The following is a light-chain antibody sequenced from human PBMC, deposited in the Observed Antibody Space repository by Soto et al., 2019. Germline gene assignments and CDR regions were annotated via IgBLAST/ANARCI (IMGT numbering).Light chain of an antibody. CDR2: EGH. V-gene: IGLV2-14*02. CDR3: YSFTSGNTLYV. J-gene: IGLJ1*01. Sequence: QSVLAQPASVSGSPGQSITISCTGASGYVGTYSLVSWYQQHPGKAPKVVIYEGHKRPSGVPDRFSGSTSVNTASLTISGLQTDDEADYYCYSFTSGNTLYVFGTGTKVTVL. CDR1: SGYVGTYSL.